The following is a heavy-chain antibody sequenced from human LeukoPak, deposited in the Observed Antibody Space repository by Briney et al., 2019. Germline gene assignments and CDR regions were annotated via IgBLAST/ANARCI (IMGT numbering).Heavy chain of an antibody. CDR2: IIPIFGTA. D-gene: IGHD3-22*01. CDR3: ARVPYYYDSSGYYPHSEFDY. Sequence: ASVKVSCKASGYTFTGYYMHWVRQAPGEGLEWMGRIIPIFGTANYAQKFQGRVTITTDESTSTAYMELSSLRSEDTAVYYCARVPYYYDSSGYYPHSEFDYWGQGTLVTVSS. V-gene: IGHV1-69*05. CDR1: GYTFTGYY. J-gene: IGHJ4*02.